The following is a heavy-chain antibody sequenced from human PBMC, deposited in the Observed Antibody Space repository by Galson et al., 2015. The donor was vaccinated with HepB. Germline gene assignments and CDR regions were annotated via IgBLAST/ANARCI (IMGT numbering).Heavy chain of an antibody. J-gene: IGHJ3*02. CDR3: ARERLREAFDT. V-gene: IGHV3-7*01. CDR1: GFTFSSHW. CDR2: IKHDGIEK. Sequence: SLRLSCAASGFTFSSHWMAWVRQAPGKGLEWVANIKHDGIEKYYADSVKGRFTISRDNAKNSLYLQMNSLRAEDTAIYYCARERLREAFDTWGQGTMVTCSS. D-gene: IGHD2-21*02.